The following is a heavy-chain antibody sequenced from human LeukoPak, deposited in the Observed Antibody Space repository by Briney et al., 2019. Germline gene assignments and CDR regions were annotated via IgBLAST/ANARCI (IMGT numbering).Heavy chain of an antibody. V-gene: IGHV3-30-3*01. J-gene: IGHJ5*02. CDR2: ISYEGSNK. D-gene: IGHD6-13*01. CDR1: GFTFSSYA. Sequence: GGSLRLSCAASGFTFSSYAMHWVRQAPGKGLEWVAVISYEGSNKYYADTVKGRFTISRDNSKNTLYLQINSLRAEDTAVYYRARVKQQLVTTNLNWLDPWGQGTLVTVSS. CDR3: ARVKQQLVTTNLNWLDP.